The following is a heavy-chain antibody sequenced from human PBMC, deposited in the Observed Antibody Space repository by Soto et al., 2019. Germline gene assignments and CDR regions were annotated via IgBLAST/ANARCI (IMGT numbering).Heavy chain of an antibody. Sequence: EVQLLDSGGGLVQPGGSLRLSCTASGFTFSTYVMSWVRQAPGKGLEWVSSIGGGGTTFYADSVKGRFTIARDNSKITLYLQINSLSVDDMVIYYCETYPDGAYVPPYDYWGQGTLVTVSS. CDR3: ETYPDGAYVPPYDY. CDR2: IGGGGTT. J-gene: IGHJ4*02. D-gene: IGHD3-10*02. CDR1: GFTFSTYV. V-gene: IGHV3-23*01.